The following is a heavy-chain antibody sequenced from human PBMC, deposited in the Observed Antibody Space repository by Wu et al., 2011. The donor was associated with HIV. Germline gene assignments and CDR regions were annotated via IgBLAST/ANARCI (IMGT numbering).Heavy chain of an antibody. CDR1: GYTFTTSG. CDR3: ARDRGTVTTLSGQTLVGWFDP. V-gene: IGHV1-18*01. J-gene: IGHJ5*02. D-gene: IGHD4-17*01. Sequence: QVQLVQSGAEVKKPGASVKVSCKASGYTFTTSGVSWVRQAPGQGLEWMGWISAFNGDSRYAQKLQGRVTMTTDTSTSTAYMELRSLRSDDTAVYYCARDRGTVTTLSGQTLVGWFDPWGQGTWSPSPQ. CDR2: ISAFNGDS.